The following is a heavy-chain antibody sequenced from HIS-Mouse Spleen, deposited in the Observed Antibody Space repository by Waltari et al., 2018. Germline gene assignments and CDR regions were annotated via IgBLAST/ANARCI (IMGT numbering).Heavy chain of an antibody. CDR1: GYTFTGYY. CDR2: SNPNSGGT. V-gene: IGHV1-2*02. J-gene: IGHJ5*02. Sequence: QVQLVQSGAEVKKPGASVKVSCKASGYTFTGYYMHWVRQAPGQGLEWMGRSNPNSGGTNYAQKFQGRVTMTRDTSISTAYMELSRLRSDDTAVYYCARSLGWEPRNWFDPWGQGTLVTVSS. D-gene: IGHD1-26*01. CDR3: ARSLGWEPRNWFDP.